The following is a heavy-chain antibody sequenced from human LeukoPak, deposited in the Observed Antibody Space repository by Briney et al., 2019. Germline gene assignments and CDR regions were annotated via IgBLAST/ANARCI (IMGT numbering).Heavy chain of an antibody. CDR1: GGSISSSSYY. CDR2: IYYSGST. CDR3: ARRDRAKGYNWFDP. V-gene: IGHV4-39*01. Sequence: SETLSLTCTVSGGSISSSSYYWGWIRQPPGKGLEWIGSIYYSGSTYYNPSLKSRVTISVDTSKNQFSLKLSSVTAADTAAYYCARRDRAKGYNWFDPWGQGTLVTVSS. J-gene: IGHJ5*02.